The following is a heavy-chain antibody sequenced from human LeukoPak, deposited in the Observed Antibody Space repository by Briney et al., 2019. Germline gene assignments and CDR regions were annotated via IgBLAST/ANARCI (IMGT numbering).Heavy chain of an antibody. CDR3: ARDGGYYYDSSGYSFDY. CDR1: GFTFSSYG. V-gene: IGHV3-30*03. J-gene: IGHJ4*02. Sequence: GGTLRLSCVASGFTFSSYGMIWIRQAPGKGLEWVAVISYDGSNKYYADSVKGRFTISRDNSKNTLYLQMNSLRAEDTAVYYCARDGGYYYDSSGYSFDYWGQGTLVTVSS. CDR2: ISYDGSNK. D-gene: IGHD3-22*01.